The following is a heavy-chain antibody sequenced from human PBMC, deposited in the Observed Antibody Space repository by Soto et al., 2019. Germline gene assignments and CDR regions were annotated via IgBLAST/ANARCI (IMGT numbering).Heavy chain of an antibody. CDR2: ISYDGSNK. V-gene: IGHV3-30-3*01. J-gene: IGHJ4*02. D-gene: IGHD2-21*01. Sequence: GGSPRLSCAASGFTFSSYAMHWFRQAPGKGLEWVAVISYDGSNKYYADSVKGRFTISRDNSKNTLYLQMNSLRAEDTAVYYCASLWFRQPIDYWGQGTLVTVSS. CDR3: ASLWFRQPIDY. CDR1: GFTFSSYA.